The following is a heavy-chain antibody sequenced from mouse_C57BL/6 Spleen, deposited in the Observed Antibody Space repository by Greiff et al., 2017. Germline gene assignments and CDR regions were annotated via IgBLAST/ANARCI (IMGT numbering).Heavy chain of an antibody. D-gene: IGHD1-1*01. V-gene: IGHV1-47*01. J-gene: IGHJ1*03. CDR2: FHPYNDDT. Sequence: QVQLQQSGAELVKPGASVKMSCKASGYTFTTYPIEWMKQNHGKSLEWIGNFHPYNDDTKYNQKFKGKATLTVDKSSSTVYLELSRLTSDDSAVFYVERCSSSSYGWYFDVWGTGTTVTVSS. CDR3: ERCSSSSYGWYFDV. CDR1: GYTFTTYP.